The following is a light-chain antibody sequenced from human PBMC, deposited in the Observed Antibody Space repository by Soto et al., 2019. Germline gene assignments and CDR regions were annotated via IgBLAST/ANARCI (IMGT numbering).Light chain of an antibody. CDR3: KKYSSDPV. CDR2: AAS. CDR1: QGIRYY. J-gene: IGKJ3*01. Sequence: DIQMTQSQTSLSASGGDRVTITCRARQGIRYYVAWSQQIPGKAPKLLIYAASTLQSRVPPRFSGSGSGTDFTVLLNGVPREDVASYSGKKYSSDPVFVPRTK. V-gene: IGKV1-27*01.